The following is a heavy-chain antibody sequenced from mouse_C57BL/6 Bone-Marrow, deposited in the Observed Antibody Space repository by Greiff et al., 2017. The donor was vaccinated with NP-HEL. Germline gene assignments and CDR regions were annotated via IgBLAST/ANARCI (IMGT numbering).Heavy chain of an antibody. D-gene: IGHD1-1*01. CDR2: IYPGDGDT. Sequence: QVQLQQSGPELVKPGASVKISCKASGYAFSSSWMNWVKQRPGKGLEWIGRIYPGDGDTNYNGKFKGKAKLTADKSSSTAYMQLSSLTSEDSAVYFCASGYYGRGFAYWGQGTLVTVSA. CDR1: GYAFSSSW. CDR3: ASGYYGRGFAY. V-gene: IGHV1-82*01. J-gene: IGHJ3*01.